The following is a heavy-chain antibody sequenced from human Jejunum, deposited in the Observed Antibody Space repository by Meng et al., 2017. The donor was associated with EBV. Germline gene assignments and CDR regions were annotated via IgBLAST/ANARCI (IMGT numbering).Heavy chain of an antibody. CDR1: GYTFTNYL. V-gene: IGHV1-46*01. CDR2: INPTGTYT. D-gene: IGHD2/OR15-2a*01. Sequence: QVQLVQSGAEVKEPGASVKVSCKTSGYTFTNYLTHWVRQAPGQGLEWMGIINPTGTYTEYTRQFQGRVTMTTDRSTNTVYMELNSLRSEDTAVYYCAREETGTFNFDYWGQGTMVTV. J-gene: IGHJ4*01. CDR3: AREETGTFNFDY.